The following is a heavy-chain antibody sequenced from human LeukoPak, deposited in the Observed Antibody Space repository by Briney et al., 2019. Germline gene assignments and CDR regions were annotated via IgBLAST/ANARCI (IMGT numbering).Heavy chain of an antibody. CDR3: ARYSSSPLFDY. Sequence: GGSLRLSCAASGFTFSSYWMSWVRQAPGKGLEWVANIKQDGSEKYYVDSVKGRFTISRDNAKNSLYVQMNSLRAEDTAVYYCARYSSSPLFDYWGQGTLVTVSS. V-gene: IGHV3-7*01. CDR2: IKQDGSEK. D-gene: IGHD6-6*01. CDR1: GFTFSSYW. J-gene: IGHJ4*02.